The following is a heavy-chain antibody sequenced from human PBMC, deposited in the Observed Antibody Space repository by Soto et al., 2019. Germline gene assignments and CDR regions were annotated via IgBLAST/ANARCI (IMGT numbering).Heavy chain of an antibody. CDR1: GGSISSGDYY. D-gene: IGHD4-4*01. CDR3: ARDSATVGSYYGMDV. J-gene: IGHJ6*02. CDR2: IYYSGGT. Sequence: SETLSLTCTVSGGSISSGDYYWSWIRQPPGKGLEWIGYIYYSGGTYYNPSLKSRVTISVDTSKNQFSLKLSSVTAADTAVYYCARDSATVGSYYGMDVWGQGTTVTVSS. V-gene: IGHV4-30-4*01.